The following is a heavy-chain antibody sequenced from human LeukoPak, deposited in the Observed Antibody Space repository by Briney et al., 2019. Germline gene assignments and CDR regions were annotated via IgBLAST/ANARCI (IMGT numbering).Heavy chain of an antibody. CDR2: INHSGST. CDR1: GGSFSGYY. J-gene: IGHJ4*02. Sequence: PSETLSLTCAVYGGSFSGYYWSWIRQPPGKGLEWIGEINHSGSTNYNPSLKSRVTISVDTSKNQFSLKLSSVTAADTAVYYCARAFYGSGSLFDYWGQGTLVTVSS. CDR3: ARAFYGSGSLFDY. D-gene: IGHD3-10*01. V-gene: IGHV4-34*01.